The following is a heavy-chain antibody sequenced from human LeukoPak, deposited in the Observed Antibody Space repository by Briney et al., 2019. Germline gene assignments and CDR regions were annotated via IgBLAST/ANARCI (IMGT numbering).Heavy chain of an antibody. Sequence: GASVKVSCKASGYTFTSYGINWVRQAPGQGLEWMGWISADNGNTNYAQKVQGRFTMTTDTSTSTAYMELRSLRSDDTAVYYCARGSRNALFDYWGQGTLVTVSS. V-gene: IGHV1-18*01. CDR3: ARGSRNALFDY. CDR1: GYTFTSYG. CDR2: ISADNGNT. J-gene: IGHJ4*02.